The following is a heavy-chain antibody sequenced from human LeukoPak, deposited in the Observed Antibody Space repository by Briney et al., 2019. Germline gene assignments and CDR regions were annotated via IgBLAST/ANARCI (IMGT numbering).Heavy chain of an antibody. CDR1: GGSISSYY. CDR2: IYTSGST. V-gene: IGHV4-4*07. J-gene: IGHJ5*02. CDR3: ARDQVHNWFDP. Sequence: SETLSLTCSVSGGSISSYYWSWIRQPAGKGLEWIGRIYTSGSTNYNPSLKSRVTISVDTSKNQFSLKLSSVTAADTAVYYCARDQVHNWFDPWGQGTLVTVSS.